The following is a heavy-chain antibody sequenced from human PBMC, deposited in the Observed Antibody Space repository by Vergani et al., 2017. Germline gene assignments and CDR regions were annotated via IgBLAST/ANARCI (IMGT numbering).Heavy chain of an antibody. V-gene: IGHV3-23*01. D-gene: IGHD6-13*01. Sequence: EVQLLESGGGLVQPGGSLRLSCAASGFTFSSYAMSWVRQAPGKGLEWVSAISGSGGSTYYADSVKGRFTISGDNSKNTLYLQMNSLRAEDTAVYYCANSIAAAFNWFDPWGQGSLVTVSS. J-gene: IGHJ5*02. CDR1: GFTFSSYA. CDR2: ISGSGGST. CDR3: ANSIAAAFNWFDP.